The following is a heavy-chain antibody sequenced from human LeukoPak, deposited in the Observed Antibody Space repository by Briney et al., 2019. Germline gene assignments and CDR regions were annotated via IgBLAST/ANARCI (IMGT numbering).Heavy chain of an antibody. CDR2: ISSGGSTV. D-gene: IGHD4-17*01. CDR1: GFTFSSYE. Sequence: GGSLRLSCAASGFTFSSYEINWVRQAPGTGLEWVSYISSGGSTVYYADSVKGRFTISRDNAKNSLYLQMSSLRAEDTAVYYCARAFYGDLDYWGQGTLVTVSS. V-gene: IGHV3-48*03. CDR3: ARAFYGDLDY. J-gene: IGHJ4*02.